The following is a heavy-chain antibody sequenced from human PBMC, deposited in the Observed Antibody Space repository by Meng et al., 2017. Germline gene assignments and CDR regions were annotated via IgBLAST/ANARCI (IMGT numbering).Heavy chain of an antibody. J-gene: IGHJ4*02. Sequence: GESLKISCAASGFTFSSYAMHWVRQAPGKGLEWVAVISYDGSNKYYADSVEGRFTISRDNSKNTLYLQMNSLRAEDTAVYYCARDAAVLSGVQWLVQGGFTDYWGQGTLVTVSS. CDR3: ARDAAVLSGVQWLVQGGFTDY. D-gene: IGHD6-19*01. CDR1: GFTFSSYA. V-gene: IGHV3-30*04. CDR2: ISYDGSNK.